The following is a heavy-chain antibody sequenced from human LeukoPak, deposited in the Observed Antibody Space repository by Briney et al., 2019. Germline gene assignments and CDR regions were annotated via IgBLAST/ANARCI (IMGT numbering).Heavy chain of an antibody. CDR2: ISSSCRTI. V-gene: IGHV3-48*01. D-gene: IGHD6-13*01. J-gene: IGHJ4*02. CDR1: GFTFRSYN. CDR3: ARVAAAGKGFDH. Sequence: GGSLRLSCAASGFTFRSYNMNWVRQAPGKGLEWGSYISSSCRTIYYADSVKGRFTVSRENAKNSLYLQMNSLRAGDTAVYYCARVAAAGKGFDHWGQGTLVTVSS.